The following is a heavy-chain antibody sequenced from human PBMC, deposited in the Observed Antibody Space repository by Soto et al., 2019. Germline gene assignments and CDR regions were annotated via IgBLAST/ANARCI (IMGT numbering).Heavy chain of an antibody. J-gene: IGHJ4*02. CDR2: VSHDGRNT. D-gene: IGHD6-19*01. CDR1: GFTFDEYA. CDR3: AKGGRQWLVTSDFNY. V-gene: IGHV3-30*18. Sequence: GGSLRLSCAASGFTFDEYAMHWVRQAPGKGLEWVAVVSHDGRNTHYADSVKGRFTISRDSSKNTVSLEMTSLRAEDTAVYYCAKGGRQWLVTSDFNYWGQGALVTVSS.